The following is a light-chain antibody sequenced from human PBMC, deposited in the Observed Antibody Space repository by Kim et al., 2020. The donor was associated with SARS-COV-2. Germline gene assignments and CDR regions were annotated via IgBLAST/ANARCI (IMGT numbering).Light chain of an antibody. CDR3: QAGGSTTVV. CDR2: QDA. V-gene: IGLV3-1*01. J-gene: IGLJ2*01. Sequence: SYELTQPPSVSVSPGQTASITCSGDKLGDKYVCWYQQKAGQSPVLVIYQDAKRPSGIPERFSGSNSGNTATLTISGTQAMDEANYYCQAGGSTTVVFGGG. CDR1: KLGDKY.